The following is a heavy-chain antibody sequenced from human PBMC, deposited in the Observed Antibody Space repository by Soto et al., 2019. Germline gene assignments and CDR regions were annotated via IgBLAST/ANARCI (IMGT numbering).Heavy chain of an antibody. CDR3: ARARRADYYDTRRYYNWFDR. V-gene: IGHV4-59*01. J-gene: IGHJ5*01. CDR2: IYYSGST. Sequence: PSETRPLTCTVCGGSISSYYWSWIRQPPGKGLEWIGYIYYSGSTNYTHSLKSRVTISVDTSKNQFSLKLSSVTAADTAVYYCARARRADYYDTRRYYNWFDRWDKGNLVTVS. D-gene: IGHD3-22*01. CDR1: GGSISSYY.